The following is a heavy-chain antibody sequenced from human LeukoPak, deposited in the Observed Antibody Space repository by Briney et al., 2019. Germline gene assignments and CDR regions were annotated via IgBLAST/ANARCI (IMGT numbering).Heavy chain of an antibody. Sequence: PGGSLRLSCAASGFTFSRYWMHWVRHAPGQGLVLVSRIKSDGSTNYADSVKGRFTISRDNAKNTVSLQMNSLRAEDTGVYYCARAPAEIGGYYPEYFRHWGQGTLVTVSS. D-gene: IGHD3-22*01. CDR3: ARAPAEIGGYYPEYFRH. V-gene: IGHV3-74*01. CDR2: IKSDGST. J-gene: IGHJ1*01. CDR1: GFTFSRYW.